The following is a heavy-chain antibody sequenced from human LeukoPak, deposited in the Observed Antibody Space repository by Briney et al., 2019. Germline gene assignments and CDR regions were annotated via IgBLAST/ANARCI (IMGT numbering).Heavy chain of an antibody. J-gene: IGHJ5*02. CDR1: GYTFTSYY. V-gene: IGHV1-46*01. Sequence: ASVKVSCKASGYTFTSYYMHWVRQAPGQGLEWMGIINPSGGSTSYAQKFQGRVTMTRDMSTSTVYMELSSLRSEDTAVYYCARDGGIILPFLEWSTSHFDPWGQGTLVTVSS. CDR2: INPSGGST. CDR3: ARDGGIILPFLEWSTSHFDP. D-gene: IGHD3-3*01.